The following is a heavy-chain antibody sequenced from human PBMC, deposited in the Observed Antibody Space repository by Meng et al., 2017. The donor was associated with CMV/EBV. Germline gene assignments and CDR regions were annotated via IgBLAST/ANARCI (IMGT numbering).Heavy chain of an antibody. CDR1: SISSSNW. D-gene: IGHD3-10*01. Sequence: SISSSNWWSWVRQPPGKGLEWIGEIYHSGSTNYTPSLKSRVTISVDKSKNQFSLKLSSVTAADTAVYYCARLTYGSGSYYPAVGFDYWGQGTLVTVSS. CDR3: ARLTYGSGSYYPAVGFDY. V-gene: IGHV4-4*02. J-gene: IGHJ4*02. CDR2: IYHSGST.